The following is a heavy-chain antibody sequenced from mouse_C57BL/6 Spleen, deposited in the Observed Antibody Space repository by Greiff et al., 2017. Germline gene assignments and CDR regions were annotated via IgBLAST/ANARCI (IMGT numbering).Heavy chain of an antibody. V-gene: IGHV1-52*01. CDR2: IDPSDSET. CDR1: GYTFTSYW. CDR3: AMGIYYEDYFDY. Sequence: QVQLQQPGAELVRPGSSVRLSCKASGYTFTSYWMHWVKQRPIQGLEWIGNIDPSDSETHYNQKFKDKATLTVDKSSSTAYIQLSSLTSEDSAVYYCAMGIYYEDYFDYWGQGTTLTVSS. J-gene: IGHJ2*01. D-gene: IGHD2-4*01.